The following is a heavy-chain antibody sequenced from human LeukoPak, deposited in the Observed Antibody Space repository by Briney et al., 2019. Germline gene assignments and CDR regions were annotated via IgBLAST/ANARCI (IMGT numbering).Heavy chain of an antibody. Sequence: GGSLRLSCAASGFTFNTYGMHWVRQAPDKGLEWVAFIRYYADSVKGRFTISRDNSKNTLYLQMNSLRPEDTAVNYCAKASGSSIYYYYMDVWGKGTTVTVSS. V-gene: IGHV3-30*02. J-gene: IGHJ6*03. D-gene: IGHD6-19*01. CDR1: GFTFNTYG. CDR3: AKASGSSIYYYYMDV. CDR2: IRY.